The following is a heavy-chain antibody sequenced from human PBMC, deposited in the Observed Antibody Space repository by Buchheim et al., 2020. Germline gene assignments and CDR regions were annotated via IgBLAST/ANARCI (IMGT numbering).Heavy chain of an antibody. V-gene: IGHV3-30*04. D-gene: IGHD3-16*01. CDR3: ARSDGGAVVNPEH. J-gene: IGHJ4*02. CDR2: ISDTNNE. CDR1: EFTFNTYG. Sequence: QVHLVESGGGVVQPGRSLRLSCAASEFTFNTYGMHWVRQAPGKGLEWVAVISDTNNEYYADSVKGRFTISSDTSSSTLYLQMNSLRPEDTAVYYCARSDGGAVVNPEHWGQGAL.